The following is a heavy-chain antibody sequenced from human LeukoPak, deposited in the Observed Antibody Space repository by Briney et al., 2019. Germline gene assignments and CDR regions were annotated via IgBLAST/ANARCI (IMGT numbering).Heavy chain of an antibody. CDR1: GFTFSSYA. CDR2: ISGSGGST. D-gene: IGHD2-15*01. V-gene: IGHV3-23*01. CDR3: AKDNIVVVVAATLDY. J-gene: IGHJ4*02. Sequence: GGSLRLSCAASGFTFSSYAMSWVRQAPGKGLEWVSAISGSGGSTYYADSVKGRFTTSRDNSKNTLYLQMNSLRAEDTAVYYCAKDNIVVVVAATLDYWGQGTLVTVSS.